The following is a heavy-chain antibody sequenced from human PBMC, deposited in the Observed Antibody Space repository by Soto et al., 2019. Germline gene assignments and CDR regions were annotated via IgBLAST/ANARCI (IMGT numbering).Heavy chain of an antibody. V-gene: IGHV3-74*03. D-gene: IGHD3-16*01. CDR3: ATDGSYAQHV. J-gene: IGHJ6*02. CDR2: MNNDGGGT. Sequence: GGSLRLSCAPSGFTFSSTWLHWDSQAPGMGLVWVSHMNNDGGGTTSADSVKGRFSISRDNAKNTVYLQMNSLRAEDTAVYYCATDGSYAQHVWGQGITVPVSS. CDR1: GFTFSSTW.